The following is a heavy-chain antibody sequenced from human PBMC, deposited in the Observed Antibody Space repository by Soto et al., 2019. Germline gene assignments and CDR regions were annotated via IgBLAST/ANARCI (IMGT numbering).Heavy chain of an antibody. D-gene: IGHD6-13*01. CDR2: ISGSGGST. J-gene: IGHJ6*03. V-gene: IGHV3-23*01. CDR1: GFTFSSYA. Sequence: GGSLRLYFAPAGFTFSSYAMNCVRQAPGKGLEGVSAISGSGGSTYYADSVKGRFTISRDNSKNTLYLQMNSLRAEDTAVYYCAKGVGFIAAAGYYYMDVWGKGTTVTVSS. CDR3: AKGVGFIAAAGYYYMDV.